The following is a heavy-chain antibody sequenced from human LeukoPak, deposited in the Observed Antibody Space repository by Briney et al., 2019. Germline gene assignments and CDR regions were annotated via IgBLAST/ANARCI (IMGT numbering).Heavy chain of an antibody. Sequence: ASVKVSCKVSGYTLTELSMHWVRQAPGKGLGWMGGFDPEDGETIYAQKFQGRVTMTEDTSTDTAYMELSSLRSEDTAVYYCATGLFFQVDTAMATVPYFDYWGQGTLVTVSS. CDR3: ATGLFFQVDTAMATVPYFDY. CDR1: GYTLTELS. CDR2: FDPEDGET. D-gene: IGHD5-18*01. J-gene: IGHJ4*02. V-gene: IGHV1-24*01.